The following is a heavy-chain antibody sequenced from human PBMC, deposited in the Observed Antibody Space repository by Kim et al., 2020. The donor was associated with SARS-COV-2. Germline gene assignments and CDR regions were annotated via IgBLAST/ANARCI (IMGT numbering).Heavy chain of an antibody. Sequence: GGSLRLSCAASGFTFGSYSMNWVRQAPGKGLEWVSSISSSSSYIYYADSVKGRFTISRDNAKNSLYLQMNSLRAEDTAVYYCARAFQPHYYGSGSYYPPFDYWGQGTLVTVSS. CDR1: GFTFGSYS. D-gene: IGHD3-10*01. V-gene: IGHV3-21*01. CDR2: ISSSSSYI. CDR3: ARAFQPHYYGSGSYYPPFDY. J-gene: IGHJ4*02.